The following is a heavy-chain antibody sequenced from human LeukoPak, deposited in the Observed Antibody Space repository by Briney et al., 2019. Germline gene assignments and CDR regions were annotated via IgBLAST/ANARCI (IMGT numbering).Heavy chain of an antibody. CDR2: IKQDGSEK. Sequence: GGSLRLSCAASGFTFSSYWMCWVRQAPGKGLEWVANIKQDGSEKYYVDSVKGRFTISRDNAKNSLYLQMNSLRAEDTAVYYCARDSSSWYHYYYYYMDVWGKGTTVTVSS. V-gene: IGHV3-7*01. J-gene: IGHJ6*03. CDR3: ARDSSSWYHYYYYYMDV. D-gene: IGHD6-13*01. CDR1: GFTFSSYW.